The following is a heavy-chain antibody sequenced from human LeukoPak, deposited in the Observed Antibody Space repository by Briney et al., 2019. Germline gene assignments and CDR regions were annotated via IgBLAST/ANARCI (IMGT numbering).Heavy chain of an antibody. Sequence: KISCKGSGSSFTSYWIGWVRQAPGQGLEWMGGIIPIFGTANYAQKFQGRVTITTDESTSTAYMELSSLRSEDTAVYYCARTYDSSGYYFDYWGQGTLVTVSS. V-gene: IGHV1-69*05. CDR2: IIPIFGTA. D-gene: IGHD3-22*01. J-gene: IGHJ4*02. CDR3: ARTYDSSGYYFDY. CDR1: GSSFTSYW.